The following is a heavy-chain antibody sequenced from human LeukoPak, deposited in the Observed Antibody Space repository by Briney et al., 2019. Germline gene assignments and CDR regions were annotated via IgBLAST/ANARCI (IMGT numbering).Heavy chain of an antibody. Sequence: SETLSLTCAAYGGSFSGYYWSWIRQPPGKGLEWIGEINHRGSTNYNPSLKSRATISVDTSKNQFSLKLSSVTAADTAVYYCAREIAAARGAFDIWGQGTMVTVSS. J-gene: IGHJ3*02. CDR3: AREIAAARGAFDI. D-gene: IGHD6-13*01. V-gene: IGHV4-34*01. CDR2: INHRGST. CDR1: GGSFSGYY.